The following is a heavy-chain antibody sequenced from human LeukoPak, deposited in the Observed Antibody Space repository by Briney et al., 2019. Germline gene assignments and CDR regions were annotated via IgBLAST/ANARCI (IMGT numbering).Heavy chain of an antibody. Sequence: GGSLRLSCAASGFTFDDYGMSWVRQAPGKGLEWVSGINWNGGSTGYADSVKGRFTISRDNAKNSLYLQMNSLRAEDTALYYCARALVGATINANYCYYYMDVWGKGTTVTVSS. D-gene: IGHD1-26*01. J-gene: IGHJ6*03. V-gene: IGHV3-20*04. CDR2: INWNGGST. CDR3: ARALVGATINANYCYYYMDV. CDR1: GFTFDDYG.